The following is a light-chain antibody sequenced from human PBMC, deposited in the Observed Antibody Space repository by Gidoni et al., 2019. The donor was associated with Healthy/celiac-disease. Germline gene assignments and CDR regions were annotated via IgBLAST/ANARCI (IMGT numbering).Light chain of an antibody. J-gene: IGKJ3*01. CDR3: RQRYSTPFT. CDR1: QSISSY. Sequence: DIQMTQSPSSLSASVGDRVTITCRASQSISSYLNWYQQKPGKAPKLLIYAASSLQGGVPSRFSGSGSGTDFTLTISSLQPEDFATYYCRQRYSTPFTFGPGTKVDIK. V-gene: IGKV1-39*01. CDR2: AAS.